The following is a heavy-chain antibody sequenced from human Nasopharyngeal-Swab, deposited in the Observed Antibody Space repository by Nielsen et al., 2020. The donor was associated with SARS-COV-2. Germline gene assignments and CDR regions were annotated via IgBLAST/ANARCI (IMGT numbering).Heavy chain of an antibody. CDR3: ARAGMGRGFDY. CDR2: INAGNGNT. Sequence: WVRQAPGQRLEWMGWINAGNGNTKYSQKFQGRVTITRDTSASTAYMELSSLRSEDTAVYYCARAGMGRGFDYWGQGTLVTGSS. V-gene: IGHV1-3*01. D-gene: IGHD3-10*01. J-gene: IGHJ4*02.